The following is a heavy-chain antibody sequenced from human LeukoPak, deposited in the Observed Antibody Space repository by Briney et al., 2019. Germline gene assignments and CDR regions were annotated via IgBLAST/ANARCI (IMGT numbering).Heavy chain of an antibody. CDR3: ARDLKPAIAAAGTDVYMDV. D-gene: IGHD6-13*01. Sequence: GGSLRLSCAASGFTVSSNYMSWVRQAPGKGLEWVSVTYSGGSTNYADSVKGRFTISRDNAKNSLYLQMNSLRAEDTAVYYCARDLKPAIAAAGTDVYMDVWGKGTTVTVSS. CDR2: TYSGGST. CDR1: GFTVSSNY. V-gene: IGHV3-66*01. J-gene: IGHJ6*03.